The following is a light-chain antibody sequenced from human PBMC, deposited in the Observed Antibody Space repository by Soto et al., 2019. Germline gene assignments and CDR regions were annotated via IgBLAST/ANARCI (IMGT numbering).Light chain of an antibody. Sequence: EIVMTQSPATLSVSPGERATLSCRASQSVSRNLALYQQRAGQAPRLLISGASTRATGIAARFSGSGSGREFTLTISSLQSEDSALYYCQQYSNWPTFGQGTRLEI. V-gene: IGKV3-15*01. CDR3: QQYSNWPT. CDR2: GAS. J-gene: IGKJ5*01. CDR1: QSVSRN.